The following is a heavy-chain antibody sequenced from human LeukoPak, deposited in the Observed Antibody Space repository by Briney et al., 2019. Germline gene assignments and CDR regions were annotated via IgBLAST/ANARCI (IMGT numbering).Heavy chain of an antibody. J-gene: IGHJ4*02. V-gene: IGHV1-2*02. CDR3: ARDLRPHSGAAAGTEGDY. CDR2: INPNSGGT. Sequence: EASVKVSCKASGYTFTGYYMHWVRQAPGQGLEWMGWINPNSGGTNYAQKFQGRVTMTRDTSISTAYMELSRLRSDDTAVYYCARDLRPHSGAAAGTEGDYWGRGTLVTVSS. D-gene: IGHD6-13*01. CDR1: GYTFTGYY.